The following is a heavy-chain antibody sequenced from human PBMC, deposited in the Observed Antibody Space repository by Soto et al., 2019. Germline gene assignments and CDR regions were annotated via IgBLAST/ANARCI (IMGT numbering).Heavy chain of an antibody. CDR1: GGTFSSYA. J-gene: IGHJ4*02. CDR2: IIPIFGTA. D-gene: IGHD2-21*02. Sequence: SVKVSCKASGGTFSSYAISWLRQSPGQGLEWMGGIIPIFGTANYAQKFQGRVTITADKSTSTAYMELSSLRSEDTAVYYCARDFPAYCGGDCYFDYWGQGTLVTVSS. V-gene: IGHV1-69*06. CDR3: ARDFPAYCGGDCYFDY.